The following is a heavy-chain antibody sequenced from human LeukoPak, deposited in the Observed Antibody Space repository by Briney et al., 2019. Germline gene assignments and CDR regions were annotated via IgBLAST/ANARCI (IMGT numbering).Heavy chain of an antibody. J-gene: IGHJ4*02. Sequence: PSETLSLTCAVSGXSFSGYYWSWIRQPPGKGLEWIGEINHNGSTNYNPSLKSRVTISVDTSKNQFSLKLSSVTAADTAVYYCARYSAAAASYFDYWGQGTLVTVSS. CDR1: GXSFSGYY. CDR2: INHNGST. D-gene: IGHD6-13*01. CDR3: ARYSAAAASYFDY. V-gene: IGHV4-34*01.